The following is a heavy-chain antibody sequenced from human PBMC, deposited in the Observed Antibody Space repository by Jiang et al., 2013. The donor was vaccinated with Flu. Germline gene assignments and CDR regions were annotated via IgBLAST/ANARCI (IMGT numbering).Heavy chain of an antibody. V-gene: IGHV4-59*08. CDR2: IYYSGST. J-gene: IGHJ4*02. CDR3: ARHLYSGYDSEYYFDY. D-gene: IGHD5-12*01. Sequence: IGYIYYSGSTNYNPSLKSRVTISVDTSKNQFSLKLSSVTAADTAVYYCARHLYSGYDSEYYFDYWGQGTLVTVSS.